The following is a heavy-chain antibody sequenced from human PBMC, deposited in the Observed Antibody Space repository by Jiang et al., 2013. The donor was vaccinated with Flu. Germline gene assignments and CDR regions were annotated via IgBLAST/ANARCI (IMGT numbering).Heavy chain of an antibody. V-gene: IGHV6-1*01. CDR2: TYYGSKWYS. J-gene: IGHJ5*02. CDR1: GDSVSSRSAA. D-gene: IGHD5-18*01. CDR3: ARGDISTSMSSWFDP. Sequence: QTLSLTCAISGDSVSSRSAAWSWIRQSPSRGLEWLGRTYYGSKWYSDYAESVKSRITINADTSKNQFSLLLNSVTPEDTAVYFCARGDISTSMSSWFDPWGQGTLVTVSS.